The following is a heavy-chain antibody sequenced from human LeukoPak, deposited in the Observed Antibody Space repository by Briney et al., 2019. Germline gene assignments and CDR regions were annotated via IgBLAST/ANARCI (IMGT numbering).Heavy chain of an antibody. D-gene: IGHD3/OR15-3a*01. CDR2: ISSSSNTV. CDR1: GFTFSDYY. Sequence: GGSLRLSCAASGFTFSDYYMTWVRQAPGKGLEWVSYISSSSNTVYYADSEKGRLTVSRDNANNSLYVQMTNLRAEDTAVYYCAKGAFWTGYSGYFDPWGQGILVTVSS. V-gene: IGHV3-11*04. J-gene: IGHJ4*02. CDR3: AKGAFWTGYSGYFDP.